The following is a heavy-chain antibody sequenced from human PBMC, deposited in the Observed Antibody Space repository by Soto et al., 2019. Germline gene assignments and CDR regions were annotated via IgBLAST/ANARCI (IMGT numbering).Heavy chain of an antibody. CDR2: IYYSGTT. CDR1: GGSISSGAYY. V-gene: IGHV4-31*03. Sequence: PSETLSLTCSVSGGSISSGAYYWNWIRQHPRKGLEWIGYIYYSGTTYYNPSLGSRVSISADTSKNQFSLKLNSVTVADTAVYYCARNPSHLCASTSCHAFDIWGQRAMVTVSS. CDR3: ARNPSHLCASTSCHAFDI. J-gene: IGHJ3*02. D-gene: IGHD2-2*01.